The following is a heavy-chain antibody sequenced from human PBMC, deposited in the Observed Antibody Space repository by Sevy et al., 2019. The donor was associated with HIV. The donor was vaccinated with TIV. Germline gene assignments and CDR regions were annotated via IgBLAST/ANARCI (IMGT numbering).Heavy chain of an antibody. V-gene: IGHV4-59*01. J-gene: IGHJ5*02. Sequence: SETLSLTCTVSGGSISSYYWSWIRQPPGKGLEWIGYIYYSGSTNYNPSLKSRVTISVDTSKNQFSLKLSSVTAADTAVYYCARVRSSWYGQVNWFDPWGQGTLVTVSS. D-gene: IGHD6-13*01. CDR3: ARVRSSWYGQVNWFDP. CDR1: GGSISSYY. CDR2: IYYSGST.